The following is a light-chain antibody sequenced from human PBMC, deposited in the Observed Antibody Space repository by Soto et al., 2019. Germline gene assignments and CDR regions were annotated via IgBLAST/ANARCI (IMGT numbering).Light chain of an antibody. CDR2: GNS. CDR3: QSYDSSLSEVV. CDR1: SSNIGAGYD. Sequence: QSVLTQPPSVSGAPGQRVTISCTGSSSNIGAGYDVHWYQQLPGTAPKLLICGNSNRPSGVPDRFSGSKSGTSASLAITGLQAEDEADYYCQSYDSSLSEVVFGGGTKVTVL. J-gene: IGLJ2*01. V-gene: IGLV1-40*01.